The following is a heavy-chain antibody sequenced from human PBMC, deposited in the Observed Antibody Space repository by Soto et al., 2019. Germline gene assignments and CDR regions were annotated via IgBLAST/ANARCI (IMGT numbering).Heavy chain of an antibody. CDR3: ARVVISGSYLDY. CDR1: GFTFSSYS. D-gene: IGHD1-26*01. J-gene: IGHJ4*02. Sequence: GGSLRLSCAASGFTFSSYSMNGVRQAPGKGLEWVSYISSSSSTINYADSVKGRFTISRDNAKNSLYLQMNSLRAEDTAVYYCARVVISGSYLDYWGQGTLVTVS. CDR2: ISSSSSTI. V-gene: IGHV3-48*01.